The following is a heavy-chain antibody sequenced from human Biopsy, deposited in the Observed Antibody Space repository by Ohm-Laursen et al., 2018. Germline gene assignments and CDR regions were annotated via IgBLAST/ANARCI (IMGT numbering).Heavy chain of an antibody. D-gene: IGHD4-11*01. Sequence: TLSLTCTVSGVSITAYYWSWIRQPPGKGLEWIGHIYYSVMTNYNPSLQSRVSISVDTSRNQVSLTLSSVTAADTAVYYCARDSGILNYGNFKYYHYYGMDVWGQGTKVTVSS. J-gene: IGHJ6*02. CDR2: IYYSVMT. CDR3: ARDSGILNYGNFKYYHYYGMDV. CDR1: GVSITAYY. V-gene: IGHV4-59*01.